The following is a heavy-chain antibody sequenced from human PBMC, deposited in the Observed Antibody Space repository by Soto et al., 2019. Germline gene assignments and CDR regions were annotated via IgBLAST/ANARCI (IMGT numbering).Heavy chain of an antibody. CDR2: ISTSSSTI. CDR1: GFLFSSYT. CDR3: ARMLRGMDV. Sequence: VQLVESGGRSVQPGGSLRLSCSASGFLFSSYTMNWVRQAPGKGLEWGAYISTSSSTIYYADRVKGRFTISRDNGRNSVHLQMNSLRDEDTAIYYCARMLRGMDVWGHGTAVTVSS. D-gene: IGHD2-8*01. J-gene: IGHJ6*02. V-gene: IGHV3-48*02.